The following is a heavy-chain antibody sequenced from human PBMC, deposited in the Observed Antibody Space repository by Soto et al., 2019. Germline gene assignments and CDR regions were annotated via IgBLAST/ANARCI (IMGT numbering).Heavy chain of an antibody. CDR2: ISYNESQK. D-gene: IGHD3-10*01. CDR3: ARDRWGYVSGAFDY. Sequence: QVQLVESGGGVVQPGRSLRLSCAASGFTFSNVMHWVRQAPGKGLEWVALISYNESQKFYADSVKGRFNISRDNSKNTVYLQMNSLRSEDTAVYYCARDRWGYVSGAFDYWGQGTLVTVPS. CDR1: GFTFSNV. V-gene: IGHV3-30*04. J-gene: IGHJ4*02.